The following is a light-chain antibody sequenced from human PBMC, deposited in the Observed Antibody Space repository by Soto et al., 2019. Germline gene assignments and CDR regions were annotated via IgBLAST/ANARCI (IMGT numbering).Light chain of an antibody. CDR1: QSISRY. Sequence: DIQMTHSPSSLSASVGDRVTITCRSSQSISRYLNWYQQKPGKAPKILIYGASTLQSGVPSRFSGSGSGTDFTLTISSLQPEDFATYFCQQKYRLPRTFGQGTKVDIK. V-gene: IGKV1-39*01. J-gene: IGKJ1*01. CDR3: QQKYRLPRT. CDR2: GAS.